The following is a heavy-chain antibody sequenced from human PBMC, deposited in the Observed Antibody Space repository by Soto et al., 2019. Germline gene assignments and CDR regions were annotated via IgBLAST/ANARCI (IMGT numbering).Heavy chain of an antibody. CDR3: AREARLGAAAGTHAFDI. D-gene: IGHD6-13*01. V-gene: IGHV4-59*01. CDR2: IYYSGST. Sequence: SETLSLTCTVSGGSISSYYWSWIRQPPGKGLEWIGYIYYSGSTNYNPSLKSRVTISVDTSKNQFSLRLSSVTAADTAVYYCAREARLGAAAGTHAFDIWGQGTMVT. J-gene: IGHJ3*02. CDR1: GGSISSYY.